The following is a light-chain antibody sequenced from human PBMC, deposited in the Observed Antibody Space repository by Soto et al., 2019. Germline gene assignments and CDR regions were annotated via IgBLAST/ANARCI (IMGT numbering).Light chain of an antibody. Sequence: ELVLTQSPGTRSWCRVGGANPSGSASQSLSSRNLAWYQQKPGQAPRPLIYGVSSRATGIPDRFSGSGSGTDFTLTISRLEPEHFAVYYCQQYDDWLRLTFGGGTKVDIK. J-gene: IGKJ4*01. CDR1: QSLSSRN. V-gene: IGKV3-20*01. CDR2: GVS. CDR3: QQYDDWLRLT.